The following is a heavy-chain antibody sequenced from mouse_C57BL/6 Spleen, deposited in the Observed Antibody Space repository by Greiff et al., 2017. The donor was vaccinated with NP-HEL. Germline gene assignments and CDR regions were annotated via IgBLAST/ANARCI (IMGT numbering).Heavy chain of an antibody. J-gene: IGHJ1*03. Sequence: VQLQQPGAELVKPGASVKLSCKASGYTFTSYWMQWVKQRPGQGLEWIGEIDPSGGYTNYHQKFKGKATLTGDTSSSTAYMQLSGLTSEDSAVYYCARWDGKGCYFDVWGTGTPVTVSA. CDR2: IDPSGGYT. D-gene: IGHD1-1*01. CDR3: ARWDGKGCYFDV. V-gene: IGHV1-50*01. CDR1: GYTFTSYW.